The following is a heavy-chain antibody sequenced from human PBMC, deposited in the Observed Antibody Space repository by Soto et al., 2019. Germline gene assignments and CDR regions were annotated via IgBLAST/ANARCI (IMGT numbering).Heavy chain of an antibody. CDR3: ARLSAAWFDP. CDR1: GGSVSSGSYY. V-gene: IGHV4-61*01. D-gene: IGHD6-19*01. J-gene: IGHJ5*02. CDR2: IYHSGST. Sequence: QVQLQESGPGLVKPSETLSLTCTVSGGSVSSGSYYWGWIRQPPGKGLEWIGYIYHSGSTNYNPSLKSRVNISVDTSKNQFSLSLTSVTAADTAVDYCARLSAAWFDPWGQGTLVTVAS.